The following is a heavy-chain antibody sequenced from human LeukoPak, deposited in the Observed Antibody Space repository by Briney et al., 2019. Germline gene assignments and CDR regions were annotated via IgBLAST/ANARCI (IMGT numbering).Heavy chain of an antibody. CDR3: ARDKQHSYGRYFDH. Sequence: SETLSLTCTVSPGSISTYHWNWIRKSPGKGLEWIGYMQSTGNSNYNPSLKSRVTMSVDRSRNEIVLNLSSVTAADTAVYFCARDKQHSYGRYFDHWGQGILVTVSS. CDR2: MQSTGNS. V-gene: IGHV4-59*01. D-gene: IGHD5-18*01. J-gene: IGHJ4*02. CDR1: PGSISTYH.